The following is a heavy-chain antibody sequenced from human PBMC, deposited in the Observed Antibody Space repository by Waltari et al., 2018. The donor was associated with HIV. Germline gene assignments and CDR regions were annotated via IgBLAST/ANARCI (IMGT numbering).Heavy chain of an antibody. CDR1: GLTFSSYR. CDR2: ISSSSSTI. Sequence: EVQLVESGGGLVQPGGSLRLSCAASGLTFSSYRMNWVRLAPGKGLEWVSYISSSSSTIYYADSVKGRFTISRDNAKNSLYLQMNSLRDEDTAVYYCARDQGLNWNDRPFDYWGQGTLVTVSS. V-gene: IGHV3-48*02. CDR3: ARDQGLNWNDRPFDY. D-gene: IGHD1-1*01. J-gene: IGHJ4*02.